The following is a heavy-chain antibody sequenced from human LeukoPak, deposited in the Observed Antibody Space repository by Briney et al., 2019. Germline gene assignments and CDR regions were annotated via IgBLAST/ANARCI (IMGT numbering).Heavy chain of an antibody. CDR3: ARTRGMSY. CDR1: GGSFSGFY. D-gene: IGHD3-16*01. CDR2: INHSGST. J-gene: IGHJ4*02. V-gene: IGHV4-34*01. Sequence: KPSETPSPTCAVYGGSFSGFYWGLIRQPPGKGLEWIGEINHSGSTNYNPSLKSRVTISVDTSKNQFSLKLSSVTAADTAVYYCARTRGMSYWGQGTLVTVSS.